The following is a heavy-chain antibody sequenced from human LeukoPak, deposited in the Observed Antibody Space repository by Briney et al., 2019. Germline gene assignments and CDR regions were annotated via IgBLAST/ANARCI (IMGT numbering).Heavy chain of an antibody. CDR1: GFIFSIYG. D-gene: IGHD3-10*01. J-gene: IGHJ4*02. CDR2: ISYDGSNK. V-gene: IGHV3-30*03. Sequence: GGSLRLSCAASGFIFSIYGMHWVRQAPGKGLEWVAVISYDGSNKYYADSVKGRFTISRDNSKNTLYLQMNSLRVEDTAVYYCAGSWFYRDYFEYWGQGTLVTVSS. CDR3: AGSWFYRDYFEY.